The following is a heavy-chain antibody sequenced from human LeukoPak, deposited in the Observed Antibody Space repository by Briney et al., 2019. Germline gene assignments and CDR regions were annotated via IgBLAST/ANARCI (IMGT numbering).Heavy chain of an antibody. V-gene: IGHV3-53*01. J-gene: IGHJ6*03. CDR3: AKEGSDTAMALTGYYYYYYYMDV. CDR1: WFTVSSNY. CDR2: IYSGGST. D-gene: IGHD5-18*01. Sequence: PGGSLRLSCSASWFTVSSNYMSWVRQAPGKGLAWVSVIYSGGSTYYADSVKGRFTISRDNSKNTLYLQMNSLRAEDTAVYYCAKEGSDTAMALTGYYYYYYYMDVWGKGTTVTVSS.